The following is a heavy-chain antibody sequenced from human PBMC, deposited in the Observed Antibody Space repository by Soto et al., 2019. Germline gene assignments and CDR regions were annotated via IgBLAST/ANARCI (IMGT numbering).Heavy chain of an antibody. CDR2: IYYTGST. J-gene: IGHJ6*03. CDR3: ARYGGDDGDPYYYYYYMDV. Sequence: SETLSLTCTVTGGSISTYYWSWIRLPPGKGLEWIGSIYYTGSTYYNPSLKSRVTISVDTSKNQFSLKLSSVTAADTAVYYCARYGGDDGDPYYYYYYMDVWGKGTTVTVSS. D-gene: IGHD3-10*01. V-gene: IGHV4-59*05. CDR1: GGSISTYY.